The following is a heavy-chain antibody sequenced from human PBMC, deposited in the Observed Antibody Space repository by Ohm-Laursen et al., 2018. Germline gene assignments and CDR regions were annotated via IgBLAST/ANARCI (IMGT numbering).Heavy chain of an antibody. CDR3: ARDVAHGGYGFGMDV. V-gene: IGHV3-9*01. CDR2: ITWNSGTI. D-gene: IGHD5-12*01. CDR1: GFTFDDYA. Sequence: SLRLSCAASGFTFDDYAMHWVRQAPGKGLEWVSGITWNSGTITYADSVKGRFTISRDNAKNSLYLQMNSLRAEDTAVYYCARDVAHGGYGFGMDVWGQGTTVTVSS. J-gene: IGHJ6*02.